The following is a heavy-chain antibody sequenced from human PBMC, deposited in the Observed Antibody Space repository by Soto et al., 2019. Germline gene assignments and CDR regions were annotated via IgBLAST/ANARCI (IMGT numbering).Heavy chain of an antibody. D-gene: IGHD3-3*01. CDR3: ARIVSGYYYYYGIDV. CDR2: IDWDDDK. Sequence: SGPTLVNPTQTLTLTCTFSGFSLSTSGMCVSWIRQPPGKALEWLALIDWDDDKYYSTSLKTRLTISKDTSKNQVVLTMTNMDPVDTATYYCARIVSGYYYYYGIDVWGQGTTVPVSS. J-gene: IGHJ6*02. V-gene: IGHV2-70*01. CDR1: GFSLSTSGMC.